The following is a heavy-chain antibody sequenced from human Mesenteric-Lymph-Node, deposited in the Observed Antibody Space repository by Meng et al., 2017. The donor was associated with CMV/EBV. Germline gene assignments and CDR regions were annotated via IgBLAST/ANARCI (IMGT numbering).Heavy chain of an antibody. V-gene: IGHV3-21*01. J-gene: IGHJ6*02. CDR2: ISSSSSYI. CDR1: GFTFSSYS. D-gene: IGHD3-3*01. Sequence: GESLKISCAASGFTFSSYSMNWVRQAPGKGLEWVSSISSSSSYIYYADSVKGRFTISRDNAKNSLYLQMNSLRAEDTAVYYCARNPPTYDFWSGYYQGYYYYGMDVWGQGTTVTVSS. CDR3: ARNPPTYDFWSGYYQGYYYYGMDV.